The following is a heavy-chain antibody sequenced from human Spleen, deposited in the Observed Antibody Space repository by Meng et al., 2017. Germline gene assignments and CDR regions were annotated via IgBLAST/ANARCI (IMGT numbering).Heavy chain of an antibody. Sequence: QGRRRQWGEGLLKPSETLPLTCVVSGGSFSDYYWSWTRQPPGKGLEWIGEINHSGSTNYNPSLESRATISVDTSQNNLSLKLSSVTAADSAVYYCARGPTTMAHDFDYWGQGTLVTVSS. CDR2: INHSGST. CDR3: ARGPTTMAHDFDY. CDR1: GGSFSDYY. V-gene: IGHV4-34*01. J-gene: IGHJ4*02. D-gene: IGHD4-11*01.